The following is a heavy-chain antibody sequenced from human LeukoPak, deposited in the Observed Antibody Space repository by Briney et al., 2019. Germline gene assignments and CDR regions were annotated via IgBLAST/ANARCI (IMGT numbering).Heavy chain of an antibody. D-gene: IGHD3-10*01. Sequence: PGRSLRLACAASGFTLGSYCMHWVRQVPGKGLEWVAVISYDGSNKYYGDSVKGTINTPRDNSKNTLSLQMTSLRAEDTAVYHCAKGAPYYGSASYVPYPPHLDFDYWGQGTLVTVSS. V-gene: IGHV3-30*18. CDR1: GFTLGSYC. J-gene: IGHJ4*02. CDR3: AKGAPYYGSASYVPYPPHLDFDY. CDR2: ISYDGSNK.